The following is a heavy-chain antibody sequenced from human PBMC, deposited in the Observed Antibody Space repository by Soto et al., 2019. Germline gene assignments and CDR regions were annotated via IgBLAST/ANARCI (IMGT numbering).Heavy chain of an antibody. CDR3: VSYCSGGSCGPDY. Sequence: QVQLVQSGAEVKKPGSSVKVSCKASGGTFSSYAISWVRQAPGQGLEWMGGIIPIFGTANYAQKFQGRVTITADESTSTGYMELSSLSSEDTAVYYCVSYCSGGSCGPDYWGQGTLVTVSS. J-gene: IGHJ4*02. CDR2: IIPIFGTA. D-gene: IGHD2-15*01. CDR1: GGTFSSYA. V-gene: IGHV1-69*01.